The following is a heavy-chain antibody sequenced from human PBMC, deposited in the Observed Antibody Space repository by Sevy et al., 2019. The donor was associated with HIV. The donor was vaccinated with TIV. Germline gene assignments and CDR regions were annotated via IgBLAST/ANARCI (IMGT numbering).Heavy chain of an antibody. V-gene: IGHV1-24*01. CDR2: SDPEDGDPEDGKT. CDR3: ATTKDYYDSSGYPFDY. D-gene: IGHD3-22*01. J-gene: IGHJ4*02. Sequence: ASVKVSCKVSGYTLAKFSIHWVRQAPGKGLEWMTSSDPEDGDPEDGKTIYAQKFLGRVTMTEDTSTDTAYMDLSSLRSDDTAVYYCATTKDYYDSSGYPFDYWGQGTLVTVSS. CDR1: GYTLAKFS.